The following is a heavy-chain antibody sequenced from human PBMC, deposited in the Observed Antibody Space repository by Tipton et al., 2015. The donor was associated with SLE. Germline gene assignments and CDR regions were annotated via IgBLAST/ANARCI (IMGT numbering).Heavy chain of an antibody. CDR3: ARGAERWRMDV. CDR1: DGSVTSYY. D-gene: IGHD1-1*01. CDR2: IYYSGST. Sequence: TLSLTCTVSDGSVTSYYWSWIRQPPGKGLEWIGSIYYSGSTYYNPSLKSRVTISVDTSKNQFSLKLSSVTAADTAVYYCARGAERWRMDVWGKGTTVTVSS. J-gene: IGHJ6*04. V-gene: IGHV4-59*02.